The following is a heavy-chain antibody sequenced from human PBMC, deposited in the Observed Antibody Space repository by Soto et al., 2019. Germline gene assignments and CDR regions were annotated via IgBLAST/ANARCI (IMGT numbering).Heavy chain of an antibody. J-gene: IGHJ4*02. CDR3: ARGTDYGDSYIHLSFPPDY. CDR1: GGSFSGYY. Sequence: PSETLSLTCAVYGGSFSGYYWSWIRQPPGKGLEWIGEINHSGSTNYNPSLKSRVTISVDTSKNQFSLKLSSVTAADTAVYYCARGTDYGDSYIHLSFPPDYWGQGTLVTVSS. V-gene: IGHV4-34*01. D-gene: IGHD4-17*01. CDR2: INHSGST.